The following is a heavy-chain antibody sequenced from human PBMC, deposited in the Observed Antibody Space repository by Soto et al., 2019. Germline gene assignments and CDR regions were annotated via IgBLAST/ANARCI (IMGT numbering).Heavy chain of an antibody. D-gene: IGHD5-12*01. Sequence: QVQLVQSGAEVKKPGASVKVSCKASGYTFTSYDINWVRQATGQGLEWMGWMNPNSGNTGYAQKFQGRVTMTRNTSISRAYMELSSLISEDTAVYYCAREGMSTMDDAFDIWGQGTMVTVSS. V-gene: IGHV1-8*01. CDR2: MNPNSGNT. CDR3: AREGMSTMDDAFDI. J-gene: IGHJ3*02. CDR1: GYTFTSYD.